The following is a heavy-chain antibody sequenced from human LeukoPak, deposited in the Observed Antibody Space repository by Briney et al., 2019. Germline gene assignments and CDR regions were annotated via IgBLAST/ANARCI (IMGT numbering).Heavy chain of an antibody. CDR1: GFTFSSYA. V-gene: IGHV3-23*01. Sequence: GGSLRLSCAASGFTFSSYAMSWVRQAPGKGLEWVSGSSGSGGSTYYADSVKGRFTISRDNSKNTLYLQMNSLRAEDTALYYCAKVMTRTMVRGVPPSDYWGQGTLVTVSS. D-gene: IGHD3-10*01. J-gene: IGHJ4*02. CDR3: AKVMTRTMVRGVPPSDY. CDR2: SSGSGGST.